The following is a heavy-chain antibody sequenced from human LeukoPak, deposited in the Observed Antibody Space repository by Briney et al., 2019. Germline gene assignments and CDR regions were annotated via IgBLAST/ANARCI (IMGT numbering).Heavy chain of an antibody. D-gene: IGHD2-21*02. CDR1: GGSFSGYY. V-gene: IGHV4-34*01. CDR2: INHSGST. J-gene: IGHJ3*02. Sequence: SETLSLTCAVYGGSFSGYYWSWIRQPPGKGLEWIGEINHSGSTNYNPSLKSRVTISVDTSKNQFSLKLSSATAADTAVYYCARDTGNGAYCGGDCSPRAFDIWGQGTMVTVSS. CDR3: ARDTGNGAYCGGDCSPRAFDI.